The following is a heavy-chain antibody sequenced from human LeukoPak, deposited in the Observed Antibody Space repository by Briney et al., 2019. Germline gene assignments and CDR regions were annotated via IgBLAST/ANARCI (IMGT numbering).Heavy chain of an antibody. V-gene: IGHV4-59*01. Sequence: SGTLSLTCTVSGGSISSYYWSWIRQPPGKGLEWIGYIYYSGSTNYNPSLKSRVTISVDTSKNQFSLKLSSVTAADTAVYYCARVFRSRDGYNREFDYWGQGTLVTVSS. CDR1: GGSISSYY. J-gene: IGHJ4*02. CDR3: ARVFRSRDGYNREFDY. D-gene: IGHD5-24*01. CDR2: IYYSGST.